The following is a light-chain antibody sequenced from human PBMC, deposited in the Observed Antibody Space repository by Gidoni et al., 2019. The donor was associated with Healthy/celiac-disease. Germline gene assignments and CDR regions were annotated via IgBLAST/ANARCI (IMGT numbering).Light chain of an antibody. CDR2: DVS. V-gene: IGLV2-14*03. CDR3: SSYTSSSSYV. Sequence: QPTLTQPASVSGSPGQSITISCTGTTSDVAGYNYVTWYQQNPGKAPKIMIYDVSNRPSGVSNRFSGSKSGNTASLTISGLQAEDEADYYCSSYTSSSSYVFGTGTKVTVL. CDR1: TSDVAGYNY. J-gene: IGLJ1*01.